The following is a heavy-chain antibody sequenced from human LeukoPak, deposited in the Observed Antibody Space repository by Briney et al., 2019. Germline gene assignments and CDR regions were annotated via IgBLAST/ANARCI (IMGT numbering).Heavy chain of an antibody. CDR2: IYNSGNT. CDR1: GGFISEHY. D-gene: IGHD5-18*01. Sequence: PSETLSLTCTVSGGFISEHYWNWIRQPPGKGLEWIGYIYNSGNTNYNPSLKSRVTISVDTSKNQFSLKLRSVTAADTAVYYCARGYSHPEDWGQGTLVTVSS. V-gene: IGHV4-59*11. J-gene: IGHJ4*02. CDR3: ARGYSHPED.